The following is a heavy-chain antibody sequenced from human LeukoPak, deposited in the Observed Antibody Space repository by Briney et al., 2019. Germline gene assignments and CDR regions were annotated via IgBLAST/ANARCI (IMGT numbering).Heavy chain of an antibody. CDR1: GGTFSSYA. V-gene: IGHV1-69*01. CDR2: IIPIFGTA. Sequence: SVKVSCKASGGTFSSYAISWVRQAPGQGLEWMGGIIPIFGTANYAQKFQGRVTMTANDSTSTAYMELSSLRSEDTAVYYCARGDSSGYYMDYWGQGTLVTVSS. CDR3: ARGDSSGYYMDY. J-gene: IGHJ4*02. D-gene: IGHD3-22*01.